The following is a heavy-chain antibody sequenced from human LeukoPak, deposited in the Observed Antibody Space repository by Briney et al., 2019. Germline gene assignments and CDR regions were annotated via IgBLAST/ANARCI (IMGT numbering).Heavy chain of an antibody. CDR1: GGSMNRFY. V-gene: IGHV4-4*07. CDR3: AREDPQTTVPEGLDV. D-gene: IGHD4-17*01. CDR2: IHSGGTT. Sequence: SETLSLTCTVSGGSMNRFYWAWIRQPAGRGLEWIGRIHSGGTTNYNPSLKSRVTISVDMSKNQFSLKLSSVTAADTAVYYCAREDPQTTVPEGLDVWGQGTTVTVSS. J-gene: IGHJ6*02.